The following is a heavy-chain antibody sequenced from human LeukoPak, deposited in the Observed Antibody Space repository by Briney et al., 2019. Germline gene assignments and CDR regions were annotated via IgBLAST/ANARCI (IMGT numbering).Heavy chain of an antibody. CDR1: GFTFSSYA. D-gene: IGHD4-17*01. J-gene: IGHJ4*02. V-gene: IGHV3-23*01. CDR3: AKDAYGDYGS. Sequence: QPGGSLRLSCAASGFTFSSYAMSWVRRAPGKGLEWVSTISGTGGTTYYADSVKGRFTISRDNSKSTLYLQMNSLSAEDTAECYCAKDAYGDYGSWGQGTLVTVSS. CDR2: ISGTGGTT.